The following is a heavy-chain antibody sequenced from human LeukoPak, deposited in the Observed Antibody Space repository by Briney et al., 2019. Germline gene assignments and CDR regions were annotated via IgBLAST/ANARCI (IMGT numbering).Heavy chain of an antibody. Sequence: ASVKVSCKASGGTFTSHAISWVRQAPGQGLEWMGRIIPTLGVATYAQKLQGRVTITADRSTSTAYMELSSLTSEDTAVYYCAREPRDSFYFDYWGQGTLVTVSS. CDR3: AREPRDSFYFDY. D-gene: IGHD2-15*01. CDR1: GGTFTSHA. CDR2: IIPTLGVA. J-gene: IGHJ4*02. V-gene: IGHV1-69*04.